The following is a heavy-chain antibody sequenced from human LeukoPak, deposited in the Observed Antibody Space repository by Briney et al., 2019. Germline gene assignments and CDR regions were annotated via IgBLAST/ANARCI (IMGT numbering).Heavy chain of an antibody. D-gene: IGHD1-1*01. CDR2: INHSGST. CDR3: ARVPYNWNDGYYFDY. J-gene: IGHJ4*02. CDR1: GGSFSGYY. V-gene: IGHV4-34*01. Sequence: SSETLSLTCAVYGGSFSGYYWSWIRQPPGKGLEWIGEINHSGSTNYNPSLKSRVTISVDTSKNQFSLKLSSVTAADTAVYYCARVPYNWNDGYYFDYWGQGTLVTVSS.